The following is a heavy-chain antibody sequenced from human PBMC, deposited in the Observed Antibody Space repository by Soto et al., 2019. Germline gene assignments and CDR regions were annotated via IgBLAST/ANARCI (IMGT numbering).Heavy chain of an antibody. CDR1: GYTFTGYY. CDR3: ARDHCSSTSCYVTFDP. V-gene: IGHV1-2*04. D-gene: IGHD2-2*01. Sequence: GASVKVSCKASGYTFTGYYMHWVRQAPGQGLEWMGWINPNSGGTNYAQKFQGWVTMTRDTSISTAYMELSRLRSDDTAVYYCARDHCSSTSCYVTFDPWGQGTLVTV. CDR2: INPNSGGT. J-gene: IGHJ5*02.